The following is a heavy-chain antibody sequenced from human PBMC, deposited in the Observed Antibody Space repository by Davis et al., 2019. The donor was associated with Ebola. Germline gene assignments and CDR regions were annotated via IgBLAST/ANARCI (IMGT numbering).Heavy chain of an antibody. CDR1: GISFSSYV. CDR3: AEGGTNNFLGAN. CDR2: ISGGGGTT. V-gene: IGHV3-23*01. J-gene: IGHJ4*02. Sequence: GESLKISCEASGISFSSYVMNWVRQAPGKGLEWVSGISGGGGTTYYADSVKGRFSISRDDSKNTMYLQMDSLRAEDTAVFYCAEGGTNNFLGANWGQGTLVTVSS. D-gene: IGHD1/OR15-1a*01.